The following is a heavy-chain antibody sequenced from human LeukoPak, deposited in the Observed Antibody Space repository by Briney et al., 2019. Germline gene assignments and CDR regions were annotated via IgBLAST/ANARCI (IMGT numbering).Heavy chain of an antibody. CDR3: ARGQADGSSTSCNYYYYYMDV. J-gene: IGHJ6*03. V-gene: IGHV1-8*01. CDR1: GYTFTSYD. Sequence: ASVKVSCKASGYTFTSYDINWVRQAPGQGLEWMGWMNPNSGNTVYAQKFQDRVTMTRNTSISTVYMELSSLRSEDNAVYYYARGQADGSSTSCNYYYYYMDVWGKGTTVTVSS. D-gene: IGHD2-2*01. CDR2: MNPNSGNT.